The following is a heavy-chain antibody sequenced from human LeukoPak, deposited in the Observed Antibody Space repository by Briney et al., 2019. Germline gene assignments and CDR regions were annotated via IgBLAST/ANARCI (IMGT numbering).Heavy chain of an antibody. Sequence: SETLSLTCAVYGGSFSGYYWSWIRQPPGKGLEWIGEINHSGSTNYNSSLKSRVTISVDTSKNQFSLKLSSVTAADTAVYYCASIAVAGQRVKRYNWFDPWGQGTLVTVSS. CDR1: GGSFSGYY. J-gene: IGHJ5*02. V-gene: IGHV4-34*01. CDR2: INHSGST. CDR3: ASIAVAGQRVKRYNWFDP. D-gene: IGHD6-19*01.